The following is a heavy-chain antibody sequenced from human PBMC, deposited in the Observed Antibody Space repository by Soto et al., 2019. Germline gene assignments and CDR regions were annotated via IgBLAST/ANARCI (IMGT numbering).Heavy chain of an antibody. V-gene: IGHV5-10-1*01. J-gene: IGHJ4*02. D-gene: IGHD3-9*01. CDR2: IDPSDSYT. CDR3: ARQRHTLRYFDPKYFDY. Sequence: PGESLKISCKGSGYSFTGYWISWVRQMPGKGLEWMGRIDPSDSYTNYSPSFQGHVTISADKSISTAYLQWSSLKASDTAMYYCARQRHTLRYFDPKYFDYWGQGTLVTVSS. CDR1: GYSFTGYW.